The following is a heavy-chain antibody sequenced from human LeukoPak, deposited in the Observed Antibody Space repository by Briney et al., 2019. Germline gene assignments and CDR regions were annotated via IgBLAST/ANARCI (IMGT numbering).Heavy chain of an antibody. J-gene: IGHJ4*02. V-gene: IGHV3-30*03. CDR1: GFTFSSFG. CDR3: GRGLRLAGVDY. Sequence: GGSLRLSCAASGFTFSSFGMHWVRQAPGKGLEWVAVISYDGSSKYYADSVKGRFTISRDNSKNTLYLQMNSLIAEDTAVYYCGRGLRLAGVDYWGQGTLVTVSS. D-gene: IGHD6-19*01. CDR2: ISYDGSSK.